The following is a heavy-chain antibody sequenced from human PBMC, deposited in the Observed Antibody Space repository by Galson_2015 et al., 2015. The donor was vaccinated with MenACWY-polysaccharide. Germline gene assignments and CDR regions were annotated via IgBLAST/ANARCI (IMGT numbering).Heavy chain of an antibody. V-gene: IGHV5-51*01. Sequence: GIIYPGDSDTRYSPSFQGQVTISADKSITTAYLQWSSLKASDTAMYYCARRQYYGSGTYYHPFDYWGQGTLVTVSS. D-gene: IGHD3-10*01. J-gene: IGHJ4*02. CDR3: ARRQYYGSGTYYHPFDY. CDR2: IYPGDSDT.